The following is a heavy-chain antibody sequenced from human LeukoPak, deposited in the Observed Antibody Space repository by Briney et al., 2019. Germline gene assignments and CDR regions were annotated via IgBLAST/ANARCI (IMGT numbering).Heavy chain of an antibody. V-gene: IGHV4-34*01. CDR2: INHSGST. CDR3: ARALENYYYYMDV. D-gene: IGHD1-1*01. CDR1: GGSFSGYY. Sequence: KPSETLSLTCAVYGGSFSGYYWSWIRQPPGKGLEWIGEINHSGSTNYNPSLKSRVTISVETSKNQLSLKLSSVTAADTAVYYCARALENYYYYMDVWGKGTTVTVSS. J-gene: IGHJ6*03.